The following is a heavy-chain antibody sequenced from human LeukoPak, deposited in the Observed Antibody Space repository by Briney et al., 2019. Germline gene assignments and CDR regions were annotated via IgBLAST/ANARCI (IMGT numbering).Heavy chain of an antibody. CDR3: VRDQYCASSSCPGAFDL. J-gene: IGHJ3*01. Sequence: GGSLRLSCAASGFNFYYDWMSWVRQAPGKGLEWVGRIKSKTDGGTTEYAAPVKGRFTISRDDSRNTLYLQMSSLKTEDTAVYYCVRDQYCASSSCPGAFDLWGQGTVVTVPS. CDR1: GFNFYYDW. V-gene: IGHV3-15*01. D-gene: IGHD2-2*01. CDR2: IKSKTDGGTT.